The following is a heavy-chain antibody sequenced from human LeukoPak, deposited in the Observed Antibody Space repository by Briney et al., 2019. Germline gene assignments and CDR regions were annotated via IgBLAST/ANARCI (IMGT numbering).Heavy chain of an antibody. J-gene: IGHJ4*02. D-gene: IGHD6-13*01. CDR3: AKRAIVAAVKYFDY. Sequence: PGGFLRLSCAASGFTFSTYAMSWVRQAPGKGLEWVSSITDSGSGTYYADSVKGRFTISRDNSKNTLYLQMNSLRAEDTAVYYCAKRAIVAAVKYFDYWGQGTLVTVSS. CDR2: ITDSGSGT. CDR1: GFTFSTYA. V-gene: IGHV3-23*01.